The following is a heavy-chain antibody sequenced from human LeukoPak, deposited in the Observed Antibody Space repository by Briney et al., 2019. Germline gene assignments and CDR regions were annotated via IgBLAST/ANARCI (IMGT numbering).Heavy chain of an antibody. CDR2: IYYSGST. Sequence: SETLSLTCTVSGGSIGSGDYYWSRIRQHPGKGLEWIGYIYYSGSTDYNPSLKSRVTISVDTTNDQFSLRLSAVTAADTAVYFCARGCTDVGRYFDYWGQGSLVTVSS. J-gene: IGHJ4*02. CDR1: GGSIGSGDYY. D-gene: IGHD2-8*01. V-gene: IGHV4-31*03. CDR3: ARGCTDVGRYFDY.